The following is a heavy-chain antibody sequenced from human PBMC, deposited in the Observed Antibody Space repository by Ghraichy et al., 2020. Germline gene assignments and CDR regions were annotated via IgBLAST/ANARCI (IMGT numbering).Heavy chain of an antibody. Sequence: SETLSLTCTVSGGSISSYYWSWIRQPAGKGLEWIGRIYTSGSTNYNPSLKSRVTMSVDTSKNQFSLKLSSVTAADTAVYYCARVQMVRPRSGIFDYWGQGTLVTVSS. CDR3: ARVQMVRPRSGIFDY. CDR2: IYTSGST. D-gene: IGHD1-26*01. CDR1: GGSISSYY. J-gene: IGHJ4*02. V-gene: IGHV4-4*07.